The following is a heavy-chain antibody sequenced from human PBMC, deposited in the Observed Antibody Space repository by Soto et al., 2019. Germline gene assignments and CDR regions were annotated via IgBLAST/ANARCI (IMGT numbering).Heavy chain of an antibody. J-gene: IGHJ4*02. D-gene: IGHD3-22*01. CDR3: ARRRSYYDNSGYYSYSFDY. CDR2: INHSGST. CDR1: GESFSGYY. V-gene: IGHV4-34*01. Sequence: SETLSLTCAVYGESFSGYYWSWIRQPPGKGLEWVGEINHSGSTNYNPSLKSRVTISVDASKNQFSLKLNSVTAADTAVFYCARRRSYYDNSGYYSYSFDYWGQGALVTVSS.